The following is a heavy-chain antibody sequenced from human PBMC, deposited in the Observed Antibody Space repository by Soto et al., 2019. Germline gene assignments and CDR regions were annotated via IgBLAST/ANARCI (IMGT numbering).Heavy chain of an antibody. Sequence: QVQLVQSGAEVKKPGSSVKVSCKASGGTFSSYAISWVRQAPGQGLEWMGGFIPIFGTANYAQKFQGRVTITADKSTSTAYMELSSLRSEDTAVYYCASPYGGNSDWYFDLWGRGTLVTVSS. V-gene: IGHV1-69*06. CDR3: ASPYGGNSDWYFDL. J-gene: IGHJ2*01. CDR2: FIPIFGTA. D-gene: IGHD4-17*01. CDR1: GGTFSSYA.